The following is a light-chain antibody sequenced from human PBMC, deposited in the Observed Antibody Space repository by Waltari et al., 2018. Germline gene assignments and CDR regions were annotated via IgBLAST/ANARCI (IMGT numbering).Light chain of an antibody. Sequence: EILLTQSTGSLSVSPGERAPLSCRASYSIDSNLAWYQQKPGQAPRLLISVAANRVMGRPARFSGSGSGREFTLTISSVQSEDIAVYYCQQWNSWPSFGQGTRLQIK. CDR2: VAA. CDR1: YSIDSN. V-gene: IGKV3-15*01. J-gene: IGKJ2*01. CDR3: QQWNSWPS.